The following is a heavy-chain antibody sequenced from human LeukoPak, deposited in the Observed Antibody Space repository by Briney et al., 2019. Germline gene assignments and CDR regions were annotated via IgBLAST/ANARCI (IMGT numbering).Heavy chain of an antibody. CDR1: GSSISSSSDY. D-gene: IGHD3-22*01. CDR3: AICRKFHSDSSGYCNYFDY. V-gene: IGHV4-39*01. Sequence: PSETLSLTCSVSGSSISSSSDYRGWIRQPPGKGLEWIGSIYYSGRTYYNLSLKSRVTMSVDTSKNQFSLKLSSVTAADTAVYYCAICRKFHSDSSGYCNYFDYWGQGTLVTVSS. J-gene: IGHJ4*02. CDR2: IYYSGRT.